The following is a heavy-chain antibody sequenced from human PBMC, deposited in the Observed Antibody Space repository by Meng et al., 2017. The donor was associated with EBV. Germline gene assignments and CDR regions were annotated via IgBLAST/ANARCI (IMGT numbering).Heavy chain of an antibody. V-gene: IGHV3-73*02. Sequence: HLVGSGGCLLQLGGSLKLSCAASGFTFIGSALHWVRQASGKGLEWVGRIRSKAKSYATAYAASVKGRFTISRDDSKNTAYLQMNSLKTEDTAVYYCTRMSSPLDYWGQGTLVTVSS. CDR2: IRSKAKSYAT. J-gene: IGHJ4*02. CDR3: TRMSSPLDY. CDR1: GFTFIGSA. D-gene: IGHD2-2*01.